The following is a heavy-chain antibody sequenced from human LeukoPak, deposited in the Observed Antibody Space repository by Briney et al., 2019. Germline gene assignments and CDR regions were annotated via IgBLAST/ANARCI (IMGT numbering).Heavy chain of an antibody. V-gene: IGHV1-69*13. CDR1: GGTFSSYA. CDR3: ARDRDSSGWYNWFDP. D-gene: IGHD6-19*01. Sequence: SVKVSCKASGGTFSSYAISWVRQAPGQGPEWMGGIIPIFGTANYAQKFQGRVTITADESTSTAYMELSSLRSEDTAVYYCARDRDSSGWYNWFDPWGQGTLVTVSS. J-gene: IGHJ5*02. CDR2: IIPIFGTA.